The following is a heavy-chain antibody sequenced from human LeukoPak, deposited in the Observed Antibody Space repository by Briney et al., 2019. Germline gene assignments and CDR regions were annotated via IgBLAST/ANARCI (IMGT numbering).Heavy chain of an antibody. D-gene: IGHD2-15*01. CDR3: ARDCSGGSCYHRRLNWFDP. CDR1: GGSFSGYY. J-gene: IGHJ5*02. V-gene: IGHV4-34*01. CDR2: INHSGST. Sequence: SETLSLTCAVYGGSFSGYYWSWIRQPPGKGLEWIGEINHSGSTNYNPSLKSRVTISVDTSKNQFSLKLSSVTAADTAVYYCARDCSGGSCYHRRLNWFDPWGQGTLVTVSS.